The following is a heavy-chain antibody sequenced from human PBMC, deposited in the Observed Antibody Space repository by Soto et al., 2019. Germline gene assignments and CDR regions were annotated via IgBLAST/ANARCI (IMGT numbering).Heavy chain of an antibody. Sequence: EVQLVQSGGGLVQPGGSLRLSCVGSGFTFTDFYMNWVRQAPGKGLEWVANIRPDGTETNYVESVRGRFTTSRDNAKNSLFLQMNSLRANDTALNYCAGWGGHDYKYWGQGILDTVSS. V-gene: IGHV3-7*03. CDR1: GFTFTDFY. D-gene: IGHD4-4*01. J-gene: IGHJ4*02. CDR2: IRPDGTET. CDR3: AGWGGHDYKY.